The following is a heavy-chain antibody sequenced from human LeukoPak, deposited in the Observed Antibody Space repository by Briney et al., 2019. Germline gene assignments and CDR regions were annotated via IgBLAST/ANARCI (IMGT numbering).Heavy chain of an antibody. Sequence: SVKVSCKASGGTFSSYAISWVRQAPGQGLEWMGRIIPILGIANYAQKFQGRVTITADKSTSTAYMELSSPRSEDTAVYYCARYYYDSSGYTDYWGQGTLVTVSS. V-gene: IGHV1-69*04. CDR2: IIPILGIA. J-gene: IGHJ4*02. CDR1: GGTFSSYA. CDR3: ARYYYDSSGYTDY. D-gene: IGHD3-22*01.